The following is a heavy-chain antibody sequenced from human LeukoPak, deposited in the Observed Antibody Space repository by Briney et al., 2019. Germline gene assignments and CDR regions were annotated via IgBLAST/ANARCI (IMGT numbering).Heavy chain of an antibody. Sequence: ASVKVSCKASGYTFTGYYMHWVRQAPGQGLEWMGRINPNSGGTNYAQKFQGRVTMTRDTSISTAYMELSRLRSDDTAVYYCARARGYSYGRGDYYYGMDVWGQGTTVTVSS. D-gene: IGHD5-18*01. V-gene: IGHV1-2*06. CDR2: INPNSGGT. J-gene: IGHJ6*02. CDR1: GYTFTGYY. CDR3: ARARGYSYGRGDYYYGMDV.